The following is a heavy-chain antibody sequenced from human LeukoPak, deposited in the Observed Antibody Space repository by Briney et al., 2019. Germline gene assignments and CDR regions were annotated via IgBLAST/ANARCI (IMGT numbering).Heavy chain of an antibody. J-gene: IGHJ4*02. Sequence: PGGSLRLSCAASGFTFSSYGMHGGRQAPGKGLEWVAVISYDGSNKYYADSVKGRFTISRDNSKNTLHLQMNSLRPEDTAVYYCAKDRFGEYHPFDYWGQGTRVTVSS. V-gene: IGHV3-30*18. CDR1: GFTFSSYG. CDR3: AKDRFGEYHPFDY. CDR2: ISYDGSNK. D-gene: IGHD3-10*01.